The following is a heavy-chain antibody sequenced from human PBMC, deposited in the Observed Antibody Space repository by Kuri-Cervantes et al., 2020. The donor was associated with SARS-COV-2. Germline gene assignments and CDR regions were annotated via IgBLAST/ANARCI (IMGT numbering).Heavy chain of an antibody. CDR3: AREGGGGVKMGWDYYYMDV. J-gene: IGHJ6*03. CDR1: GYTFTSYY. CDR2: IIPIFGTA. D-gene: IGHD2-15*01. V-gene: IGHV1-69*05. Sequence: SVKVSCKASGYTFTSYYMHWVRQAPGQGLEWMGGIIPIFGTANYAQKFQGRVTITTDESTSTAYMELSSLRSEDTAVYYCAREGGGGVKMGWDYYYMDVWGKGTTVTVSS.